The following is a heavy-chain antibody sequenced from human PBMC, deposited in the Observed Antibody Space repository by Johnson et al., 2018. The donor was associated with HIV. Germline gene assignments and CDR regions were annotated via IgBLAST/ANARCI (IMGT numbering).Heavy chain of an antibody. Sequence: MQLVESGGGVVRPGGSLRLSCAASGFTFDDYGMSWVRQVPGKGLEWVSGVNCNGGSTGYADSVKGRFAISRNNADNSLYLQMNSLRVEDTALYFCATVWRNEGRHSFDVWGLGTMVTVSS. CDR2: VNCNGGST. V-gene: IGHV3-20*04. D-gene: IGHD1-1*01. J-gene: IGHJ3*01. CDR1: GFTFDDYG. CDR3: ATVWRNEGRHSFDV.